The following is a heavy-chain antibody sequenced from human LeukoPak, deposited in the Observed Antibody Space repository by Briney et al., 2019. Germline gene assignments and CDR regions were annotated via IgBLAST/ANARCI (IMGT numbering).Heavy chain of an antibody. V-gene: IGHV3-23*01. CDR2: LRGDGET. Sequence: GGSLRLSCVASGFIFRDYAMSWVRQAPAGGLEWVSSLRGDGETFYTDSVKGRFTLSRDHSRNTVYLQLNNLRVEDTAVYYCAEASWVSSADAVLWGQGTLVTVS. D-gene: IGHD3-16*01. CDR3: AEASWVSSADAVL. J-gene: IGHJ4*02. CDR1: GFIFRDYA.